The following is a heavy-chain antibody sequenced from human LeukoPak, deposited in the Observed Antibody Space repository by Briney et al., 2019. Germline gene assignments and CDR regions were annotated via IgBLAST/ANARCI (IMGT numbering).Heavy chain of an antibody. CDR1: GGSFTNYY. CDR2: INHIGST. Sequence: PSETLSLTCAVYGGSFTNYYWSWIRQPPGKGLEWIGEINHIGSTKYNPSLKSRVTISLDTSKNQLSLKLSSVTAADTAVYSCVRHVARAFDIWGQGTKVTVSS. J-gene: IGHJ3*02. CDR3: VRHVARAFDI. V-gene: IGHV4-34*01.